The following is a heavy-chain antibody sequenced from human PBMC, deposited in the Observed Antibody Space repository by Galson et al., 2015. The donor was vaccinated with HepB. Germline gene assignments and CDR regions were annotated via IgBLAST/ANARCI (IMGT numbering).Heavy chain of an antibody. D-gene: IGHD3-10*01. CDR1: GFTFTSYN. CDR2: ISSSGSHI. J-gene: IGHJ5*02. V-gene: IGHV3-21*01. Sequence: SLRLSCAASGFTFTSYNMNWVRQAPGKGLEWVSSISSSGSHIYYADSVKGRFIISRDNAKNSLYLQMNSLRVEDTAVYFCVRDYRPDFGSGNYYPNWFDTWGLGTLVTVSS. CDR3: VRDYRPDFGSGNYYPNWFDT.